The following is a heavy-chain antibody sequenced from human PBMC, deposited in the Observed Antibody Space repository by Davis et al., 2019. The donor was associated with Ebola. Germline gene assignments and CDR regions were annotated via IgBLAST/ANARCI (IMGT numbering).Heavy chain of an antibody. CDR1: GYTFTNYD. V-gene: IGHV1-46*03. CDR2: MNTNDGRT. D-gene: IGHD5-12*01. J-gene: IGHJ3*02. CDR3: TTPGGQDSGYDVFDI. Sequence: AASVKVSCKASGYTFTNYDMHWGRQDHGQGLEWKGMMNTNDGRTIYAQKFQGRVTVTRDTSTTTVYMDLSSLRSEDTALYYCTTPGGQDSGYDVFDIWGQGTMVTVSS.